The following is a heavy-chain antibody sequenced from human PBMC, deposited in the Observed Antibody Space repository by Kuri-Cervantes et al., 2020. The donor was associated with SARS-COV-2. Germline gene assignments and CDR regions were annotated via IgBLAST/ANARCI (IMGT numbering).Heavy chain of an antibody. CDR2: ISSSSSYI. J-gene: IGHJ4*02. CDR1: GFTFSSYS. CDR3: ARVGPGDIAATIQGWPFDY. Sequence: GESLKISCAASGFTFSSYSMNWVRQAPGKGLEWASSISSSSSYIYYADSVKGRFTISRDNAKNSLYLQMNSLRAEDTAVYYCARVGPGDIAATIQGWPFDYWGQGTLVTVSS. V-gene: IGHV3-21*01. D-gene: IGHD5-12*01.